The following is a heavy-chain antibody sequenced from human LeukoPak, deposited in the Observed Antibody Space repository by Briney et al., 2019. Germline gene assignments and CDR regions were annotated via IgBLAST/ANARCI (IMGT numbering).Heavy chain of an antibody. CDR1: GFTFRVYS. D-gene: IGHD4-17*01. CDR2: ISSGSSAI. J-gene: IGHJ4*02. V-gene: IGHV3-21*01. Sequence: SGGSLRLSCAASGFTFRVYSMNWVRQAPGKGLEWVSIISSGSSAIFSADALKGRFTISRDDAKNLLYLDMNSLRAEDTAVYYCARGHTAVTRHFDFWGQGTLVTVSS. CDR3: ARGHTAVTRHFDF.